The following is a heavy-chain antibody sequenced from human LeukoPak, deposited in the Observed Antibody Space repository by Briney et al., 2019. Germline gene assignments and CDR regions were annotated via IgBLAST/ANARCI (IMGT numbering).Heavy chain of an antibody. CDR2: ILSTGSPI. Sequence: PGGSLRLSCAASGFTFSYYSINWVRQAPGKGLEWVSYILSTGSPIYYADSVKGRFTASRDNARNSLYLQMSSLRAEDTAVYYCTTFYYYDSGGYYYFDYWGQGTLVTVSS. J-gene: IGHJ4*02. V-gene: IGHV3-48*01. D-gene: IGHD3-22*01. CDR3: TTFYYYDSGGYYYFDY. CDR1: GFTFSYYS.